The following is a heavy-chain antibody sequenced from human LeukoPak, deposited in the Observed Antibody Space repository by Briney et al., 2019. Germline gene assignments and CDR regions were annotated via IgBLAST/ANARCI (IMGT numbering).Heavy chain of an antibody. D-gene: IGHD6-13*01. Sequence: SGGSLRLSCAASGFTFSSDWMSWVRQAPGKGLEWVANIKQDGSEKNYVDSLKGRFTTPRENAKTSLYLQMTSLRAEDTAVYYCARVSSSWYAADYWGQGTLVTVSS. V-gene: IGHV3-7*01. CDR1: GFTFSSDW. CDR2: IKQDGSEK. J-gene: IGHJ4*02. CDR3: ARVSSSWYAADY.